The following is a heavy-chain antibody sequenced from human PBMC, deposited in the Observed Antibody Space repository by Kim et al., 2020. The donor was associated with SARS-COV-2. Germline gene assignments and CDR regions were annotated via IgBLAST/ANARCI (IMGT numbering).Heavy chain of an antibody. D-gene: IGHD2-2*02. V-gene: IGHV3-11*06. Sequence: KGRFTISRANAKNSLYLQMNSLRAEDTAVYYCARDWGYCSSTSCYTGGDYWGQGTLVTVSS. CDR3: ARDWGYCSSTSCYTGGDY. J-gene: IGHJ4*02.